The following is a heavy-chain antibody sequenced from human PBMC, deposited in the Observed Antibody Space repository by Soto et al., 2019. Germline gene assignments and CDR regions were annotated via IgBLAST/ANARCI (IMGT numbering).Heavy chain of an antibody. CDR3: ARTGVLVVPAAISYYYYYGMDV. J-gene: IGHJ6*02. CDR2: IYYSGST. CDR1: GGSISSSSYY. D-gene: IGHD2-2*02. V-gene: IGHV4-39*01. Sequence: SETLSLTCTVSGGSISSSSYYWGWIRQPPGKGLEWIGSIYYSGSTYYNPSLKSRVTISVDTSKNQFSLKLSSVTAADTAVYYCARTGVLVVPAAISYYYYYGMDVWGQGTTVTVSS.